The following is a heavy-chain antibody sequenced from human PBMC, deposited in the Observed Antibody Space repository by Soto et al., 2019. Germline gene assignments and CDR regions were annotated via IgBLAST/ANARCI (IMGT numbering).Heavy chain of an antibody. CDR2: IYHSGST. CDR3: ARDISSDSLFGY. V-gene: IGHV4-30-2*01. J-gene: IGHJ4*02. Sequence: SETLSLTCAVSGFSISSGWYSWSWIRQPPGKGLEWVGYIYHSGSTYYNPSLESRVTMSIDKSKNQFSLKLNSVTAADTAVYYCARDISSDSLFGYWGQGALVSVSS. CDR1: GFSISSGWYS. D-gene: IGHD3-22*01.